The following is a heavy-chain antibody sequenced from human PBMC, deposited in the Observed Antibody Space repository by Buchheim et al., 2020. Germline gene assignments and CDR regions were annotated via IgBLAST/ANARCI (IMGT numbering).Heavy chain of an antibody. V-gene: IGHV3-30*18. CDR3: AKRNWNDDYYYGMDV. Sequence: VQLVESGGGLVQPGGSLRLSCAASGFTFSSYWMSWVRQAPGKGLEWVAVISYDGSNKYYADSVKGRFTISRDNSKNTLYLQMNSLRAEDTAVYYCAKRNWNDDYYYGMDVWGQGTT. CDR1: GFTFSSYW. D-gene: IGHD1-1*01. CDR2: ISYDGSNK. J-gene: IGHJ6*02.